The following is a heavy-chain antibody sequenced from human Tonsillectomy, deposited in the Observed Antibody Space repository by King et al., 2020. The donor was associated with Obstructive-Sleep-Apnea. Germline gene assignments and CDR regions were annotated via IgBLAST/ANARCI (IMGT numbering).Heavy chain of an antibody. V-gene: IGHV4-31*03. CDR3: ARGTLDGSGDPPRLYYFDY. D-gene: IGHD2-21*02. Sequence: MQLQESGPGLVKPSQTLSLTCTVSGGAISSGGYYWSWILQHPGKGLEWIGYIYYSVSTYYNPSLTSRVTISVDTSKNQFSLKLSSVTAADTAVYYCARGTLDGSGDPPRLYYFDYWGQGTLVTVSS. J-gene: IGHJ4*02. CDR1: GGAISSGGYY. CDR2: IYYSVST.